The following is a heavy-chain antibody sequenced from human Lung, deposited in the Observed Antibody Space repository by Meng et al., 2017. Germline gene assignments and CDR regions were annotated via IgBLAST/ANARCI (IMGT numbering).Heavy chain of an antibody. CDR1: GGSISSDNW. J-gene: IGHJ4*02. CDR3: ARLFRWPPAEFDY. V-gene: IGHV4-4*02. Sequence: QVQLQESGPGLVKPSGTLSLTCAVSGGSISSDNWWSWVRQPPGQGLEWIGEVYHSGDTSYNPSLRSRVTISVDTSKNQFSLKLSSVTAADTAVYYCARLFRWPPAEFDYWGQGTLVTVSS. CDR2: VYHSGDT. D-gene: IGHD2/OR15-2a*01.